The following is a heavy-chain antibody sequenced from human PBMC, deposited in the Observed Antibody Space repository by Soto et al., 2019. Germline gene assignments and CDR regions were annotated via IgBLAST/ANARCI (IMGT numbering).Heavy chain of an antibody. Sequence: PGESLKISCKGPGYSFTSYWVSWVRQMPGKGLEWMGRIDPSDSYTNYSPSFQGHVTILVDKSNTTAYLQWSSLKTSDTAIYYCVRQEGYSSGWYGFPSIWGQGTLVTVSS. D-gene: IGHD6-19*01. CDR3: VRQEGYSSGWYGFPSI. CDR2: IDPSDSYT. V-gene: IGHV5-10-1*01. CDR1: GYSFTSYW. J-gene: IGHJ4*03.